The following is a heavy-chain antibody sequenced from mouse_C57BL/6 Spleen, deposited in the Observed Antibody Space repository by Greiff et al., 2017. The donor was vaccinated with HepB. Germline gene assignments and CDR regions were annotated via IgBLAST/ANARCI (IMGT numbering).Heavy chain of an antibody. D-gene: IGHD3-2*02. CDR3: VRLRSSGYYYAMDY. Sequence: EVKLMESGGGLVQPKGSLKLSCAASGFSFNTYAMNWVRQAPGKGLEWVARIRSKSNNYATYYADSVKDRFTISRDDSESMLYLQMNNLKTEDTAMYYGVRLRSSGYYYAMDYWGQGTSVTVSS. CDR2: IRSKSNNYAT. CDR1: GFSFNTYA. V-gene: IGHV10-1*01. J-gene: IGHJ4*01.